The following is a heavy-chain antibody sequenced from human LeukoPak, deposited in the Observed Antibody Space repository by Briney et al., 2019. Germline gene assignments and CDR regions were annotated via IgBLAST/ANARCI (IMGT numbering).Heavy chain of an antibody. CDR2: ISSSSSYI. V-gene: IGHV3-21*01. D-gene: IGHD3-10*01. CDR1: GFTFSSYS. J-gene: IGHJ4*02. Sequence: KAGGSLRLSCAASGFTFSSYSMNWVRQAPGKGLEWVSSISSSSSYIYYADSVKGRFTISRDDAKNSLYLQMNSLRAEDTAVYCCARAATSYGSGSYYNGYYFDYWGQGTLVTVSS. CDR3: ARAATSYGSGSYYNGYYFDY.